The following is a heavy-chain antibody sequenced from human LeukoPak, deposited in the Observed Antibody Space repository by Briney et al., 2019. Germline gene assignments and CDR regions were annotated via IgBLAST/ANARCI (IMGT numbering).Heavy chain of an antibody. CDR1: GFTFSSYS. J-gene: IGHJ4*02. Sequence: GGSLRLSCAASGFTFSSYSMTWVRQAPGKGLEWVSYISSSSSTIYYADSVKGRFTISRDNAKNSLYLQMNSLRDEDTAVYYCARPSGGSYLAPFDYWGQGTLVTVSS. CDR2: ISSSSSTI. D-gene: IGHD1-26*01. CDR3: ARPSGGSYLAPFDY. V-gene: IGHV3-48*02.